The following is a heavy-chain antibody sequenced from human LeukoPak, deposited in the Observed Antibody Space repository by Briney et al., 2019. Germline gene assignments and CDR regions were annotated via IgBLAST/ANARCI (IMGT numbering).Heavy chain of an antibody. Sequence: SETLSLTCAVYGGSFSGYYWSWIRQPPGKGLEWIGEINHSGSTNYNPSLKSRVTTSVDTSKNQFSLKLSSVTAADTAVYYCARDLSGVISYWGQGTLVTVSS. D-gene: IGHD3-10*01. CDR2: INHSGST. V-gene: IGHV4-34*01. CDR1: GGSFSGYY. J-gene: IGHJ4*02. CDR3: ARDLSGVISY.